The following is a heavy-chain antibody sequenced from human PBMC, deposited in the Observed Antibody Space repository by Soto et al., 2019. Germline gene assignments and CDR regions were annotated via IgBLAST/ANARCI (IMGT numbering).Heavy chain of an antibody. D-gene: IGHD3-10*01. V-gene: IGHV4-59*01. J-gene: IGHJ6*02. CDR2: TYYSGST. CDR1: GGSISSYY. CDR3: AREATMVRGVNNYCYGMDV. Sequence: PSETLSLTCTVSGGSISSYYWSWIRQPPGKGLEWIGYTYYSGSTNYNPSLKSRVTISVDTSKNQFSLKLSSVTAADTAVYYCAREATMVRGVNNYCYGMDVWGQGTTVTVSS.